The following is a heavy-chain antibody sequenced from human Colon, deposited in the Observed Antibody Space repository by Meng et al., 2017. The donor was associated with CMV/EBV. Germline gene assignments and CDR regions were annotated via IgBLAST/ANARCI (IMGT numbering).Heavy chain of an antibody. CDR3: AKDEMSLVGFSSVLPHDAIDV. CDR2: ISGGGSGA. J-gene: IGHJ3*01. D-gene: IGHD2-21*01. V-gene: IGHV3-23*01. CDR1: GVTFSNHG. Sequence: GESLKISCVVSGVTFSNHGMSWVRQAPGKGLEWVSGISGGGSGAYYAAAVEGRFTISRDNSKNTLYLEMNSLRAEDTGVYYCAKDEMSLVGFSSVLPHDAIDVWGQGTMVTVSS.